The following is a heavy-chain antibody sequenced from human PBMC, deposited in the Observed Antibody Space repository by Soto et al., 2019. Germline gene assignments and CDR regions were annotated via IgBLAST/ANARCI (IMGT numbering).Heavy chain of an antibody. V-gene: IGHV1-2*04. Sequence: GASVKVSCKASGYAFTGYYMHWVRQAPGQGLEWMGWINPNSGGTNYAQKFQGWVTMTRDTSISTAYMELSRLRSDDTAVYYCARGPELYDFWSGYFGMDVWGQGTTVTVS. CDR3: ARGPELYDFWSGYFGMDV. D-gene: IGHD3-3*01. CDR1: GYAFTGYY. CDR2: INPNSGGT. J-gene: IGHJ6*02.